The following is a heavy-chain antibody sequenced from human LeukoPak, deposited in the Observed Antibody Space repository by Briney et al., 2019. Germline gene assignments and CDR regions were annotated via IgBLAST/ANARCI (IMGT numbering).Heavy chain of an antibody. V-gene: IGHV3-15*01. J-gene: IGHJ4*02. CDR2: IKSKTDGETT. Sequence: GGSLTLSCAASGFILSNAWMSWVRPPPGRELEWVGRIKSKTDGETTDYAASVTRRFTITRNDSKNTLYLQRNSLKTEDTAVYYWTTLAVGSYGGEGTVVTVS. CDR3: TTLAVGSY. CDR1: GFILSNAW. D-gene: IGHD6-19*01.